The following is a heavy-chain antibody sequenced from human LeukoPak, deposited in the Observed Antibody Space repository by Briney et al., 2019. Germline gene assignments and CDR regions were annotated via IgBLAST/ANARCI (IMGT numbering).Heavy chain of an antibody. CDR2: ISYDGSNK. CDR1: GFTFSSYA. V-gene: IGHV3-30-3*01. Sequence: GGSLRLSCAASGFTFSSYAMHWVRQAPGKGLEWVAVISYDGSNKYYADSVKGRFTISRDNSKNTLYLQMNSLRAEDTAVYYCARRNYFDYWGQGTLVTVSS. J-gene: IGHJ4*02. CDR3: ARRNYFDY.